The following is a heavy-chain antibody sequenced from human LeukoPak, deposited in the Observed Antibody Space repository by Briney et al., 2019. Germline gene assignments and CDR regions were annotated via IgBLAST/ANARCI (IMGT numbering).Heavy chain of an antibody. Sequence: GGSLRLSCAASGFTVSSNYMSWVRQAPGKGLEWVSVIYSGGSTCYADSVKGRFTISRHNSKNTLYLQMNSLRAEDTAVYYCASVNVYYYAHWGQGTLVTVSS. CDR1: GFTVSSNY. CDR3: ASVNVYYYAH. D-gene: IGHD2-8*01. J-gene: IGHJ4*02. V-gene: IGHV3-53*04. CDR2: IYSGGST.